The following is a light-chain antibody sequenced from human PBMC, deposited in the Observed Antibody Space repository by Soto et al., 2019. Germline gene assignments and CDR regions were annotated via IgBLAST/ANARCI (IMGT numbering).Light chain of an antibody. CDR2: EVS. Sequence: QSVLTQPPSASGSPGQSVTISCTGTSSDVGSYNSVSWYQQLPGKAPKLMIYEVSRRPSGVPDRFSGSKSGTTASLTVSGLQAEDEADYYCSSYAGSNNFVVFGGGTQLTVL. J-gene: IGLJ2*01. V-gene: IGLV2-8*01. CDR3: SSYAGSNNFVV. CDR1: SSDVGSYNS.